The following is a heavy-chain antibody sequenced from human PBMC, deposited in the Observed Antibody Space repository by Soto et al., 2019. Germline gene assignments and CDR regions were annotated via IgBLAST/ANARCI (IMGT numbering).Heavy chain of an antibody. J-gene: IGHJ6*02. CDR3: ARDLTDLAAAGWAYYYYGMDA. CDR2: INPSGGST. Sequence: GASVKVTCKASGYTFTSYYMHWVRQAPGQGLEWMGIINPSGGSTSYAQKFQGRVTMTRDTSTSTVYMELSSLRSEDTAVYYCARDLTDLAAAGWAYYYYGMDAWGQGTTVTVSS. CDR1: GYTFTSYY. V-gene: IGHV1-46*01. D-gene: IGHD6-13*01.